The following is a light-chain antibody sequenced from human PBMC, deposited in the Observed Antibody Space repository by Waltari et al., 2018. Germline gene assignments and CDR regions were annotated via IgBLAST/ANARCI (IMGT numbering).Light chain of an antibody. CDR1: SSNLGTYY. CDR2: EKT. Sequence: QSVLTQPPSVSAPPGQRVTIACTCGSSNLGTYYVSRYRPFPGTAPKLPTDEKTVRPSGIPGRFSGSKSGTSATLDITGLQAGDEADYYCGTWDSSLSGAVFGGGTHLTVL. J-gene: IGLJ7*01. V-gene: IGLV1-51*02. CDR3: GTWDSSLSGAV.